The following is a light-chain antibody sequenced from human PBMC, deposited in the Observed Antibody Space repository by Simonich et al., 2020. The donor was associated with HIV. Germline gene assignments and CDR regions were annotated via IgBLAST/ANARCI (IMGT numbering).Light chain of an antibody. CDR3: QQYYSTPLT. CDR1: QSVLYSSNNKNY. J-gene: IGKJ4*01. CDR2: WES. Sequence: DSVMTQSPDSLAVSLGERATINCKSSQSVLYSSNNKNYLAWYQQKPGKPPELLTYWESTRESGVPDRFSGSGSGTDFTLTISCLQAEDVAVYYCQQYYSTPLTFGGGTKVEIK. V-gene: IGKV4-1*01.